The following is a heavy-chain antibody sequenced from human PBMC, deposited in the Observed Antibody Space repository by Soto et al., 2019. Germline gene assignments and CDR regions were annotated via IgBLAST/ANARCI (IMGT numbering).Heavy chain of an antibody. V-gene: IGHV3-30*03. CDR2: IPHDGSNK. CDR1: GFSFSSYG. CDR3: VGGYYFGDY. Sequence: QVQLVESGGGVVQPGRSLRLSCAASGFSFSSYGMEWVRQAPGKGLEWVAVIPHDGSNKNYADSVKGRFTISRDNSKNTLYLQMNSLTAEDTAVYYCVGGYYFGDYWGQGTLVTVSS. J-gene: IGHJ4*02. D-gene: IGHD3-22*01.